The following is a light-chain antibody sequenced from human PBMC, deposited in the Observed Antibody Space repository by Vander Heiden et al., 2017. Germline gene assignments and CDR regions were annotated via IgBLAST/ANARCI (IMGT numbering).Light chain of an antibody. CDR2: GIN. V-gene: IGLV1-44*01. Sequence: QSALTQPPSASGTPGQTVTIPCSGSSSNIGRNTENWYQQLPGKAPKVLMYGINQRPSGVPDRFSGSKSGTTAFLAISGLQSEDEAVYYCAAWDDSLVLFGGGTNLTVL. CDR3: AAWDDSLVL. J-gene: IGLJ2*01. CDR1: SSNIGRNT.